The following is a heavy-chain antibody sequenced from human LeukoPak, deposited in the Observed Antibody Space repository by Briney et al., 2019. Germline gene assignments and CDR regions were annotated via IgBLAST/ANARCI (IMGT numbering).Heavy chain of an antibody. Sequence: GGSLRLSCAASGFTFNSYSMNWVRQAPGKGLEWVSYISSSGTTLFYADSVKGRFTISRENAKNSVYLQMNSLRAGDTAVYYCTLSYGRGFNYYYGMDVWGQGTTVTVSS. D-gene: IGHD5-18*01. CDR2: ISSSGTTL. CDR1: GFTFNSYS. V-gene: IGHV3-48*01. CDR3: TLSYGRGFNYYYGMDV. J-gene: IGHJ6*02.